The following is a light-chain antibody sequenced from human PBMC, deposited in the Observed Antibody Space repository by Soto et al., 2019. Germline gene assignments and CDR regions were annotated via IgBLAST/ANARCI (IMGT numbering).Light chain of an antibody. CDR1: EDIINH. CDR2: DAS. Sequence: DTQMTQSPSSVPASVGDRVTITCQADEDIINHLNWNQQKPGKAPNLLIYDASNLETGVPSRFSGSGSGTHFTFTINGLQPEDVGTYFCQQYNNLPYTFGQGTKLEI. CDR3: QQYNNLPYT. V-gene: IGKV1-33*01. J-gene: IGKJ2*01.